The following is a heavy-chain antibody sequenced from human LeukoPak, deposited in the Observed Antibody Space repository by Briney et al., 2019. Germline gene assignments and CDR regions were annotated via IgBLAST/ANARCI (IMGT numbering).Heavy chain of an antibody. J-gene: IGHJ2*01. V-gene: IGHV4-4*08. CDR2: IYSNGIT. CDR3: ARRAYFDSSGYSPTSGYFDL. Sequence: SETLSLTCTVSGGSTFSYYWNWIRQSPGKGLEWLGYIYSNGITNYSPSLRSRGTISIATSKNQFSLRLASVTAADTAMYYCARRAYFDSSGYSPTSGYFDLWGRGTLVTVSS. CDR1: GGSTFSYY. D-gene: IGHD3-22*01.